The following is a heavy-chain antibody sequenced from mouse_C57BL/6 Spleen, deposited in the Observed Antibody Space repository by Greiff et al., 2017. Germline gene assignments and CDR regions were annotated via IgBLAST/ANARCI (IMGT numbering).Heavy chain of an antibody. V-gene: IGHV5-6*01. CDR1: GFTFSSYG. J-gene: IGHJ2*01. CDR2: ISSGGSYT. Sequence: VQLKESGGDLVKPGGSLKLSCAASGFTFSSYGMSWVRQTPDKRLEWVATISSGGSYTYYPDSVKGRFTISRDNAKNTLYLQMSSLKSEDTAMYYCARQDFVYCDYWGQGTTLTVSS. CDR3: ARQDFVYCDY.